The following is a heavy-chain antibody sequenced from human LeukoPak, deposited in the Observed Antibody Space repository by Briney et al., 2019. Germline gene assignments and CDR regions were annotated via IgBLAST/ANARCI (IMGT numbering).Heavy chain of an antibody. Sequence: GASVKVSCKASGYTFTSYGISWVRQAPGQGLEWMGWISAYNGNTNYAQKLQGRVTMTTDTSTSTAYMELRSLRSDDTAVYHCARVRMYGDSSGYLDRWGQGTLVTVSS. V-gene: IGHV1-18*01. CDR3: ARVRMYGDSSGYLDR. CDR1: GYTFTSYG. J-gene: IGHJ5*02. CDR2: ISAYNGNT. D-gene: IGHD4-17*01.